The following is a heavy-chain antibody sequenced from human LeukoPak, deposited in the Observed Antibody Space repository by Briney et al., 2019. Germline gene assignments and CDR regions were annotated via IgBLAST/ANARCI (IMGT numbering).Heavy chain of an antibody. CDR1: GFTLSSYG. Sequence: GRSLRLSCAASGFTLSSYGMHWVRQAPGKGLEWVAVIWYDGSNEYYVEPVKGRFTISRDNSKNTLYLQMNSLRAEDTAVYYCARTNPPYSYGLGDYWGQGTLVTVSS. V-gene: IGHV3-33*01. CDR3: ARTNPPYSYGLGDY. CDR2: IWYDGSNE. D-gene: IGHD5-18*01. J-gene: IGHJ4*02.